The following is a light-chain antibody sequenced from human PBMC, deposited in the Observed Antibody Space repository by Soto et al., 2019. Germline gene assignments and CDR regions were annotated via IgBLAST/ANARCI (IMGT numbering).Light chain of an antibody. CDR3: QQYDTSAT. V-gene: IGKV3-20*01. CDR1: RSVSASY. CDR2: GAS. Sequence: ETVLTQSPGTLSLSPGERATLSCRASRSVSASYLAWYQQKPGQAPRLHIYGASSRATGFPDRFSGSGSGTDFTLTISRLEPEDSAVYYCQQYDTSATFGQGTKLEI. J-gene: IGKJ2*01.